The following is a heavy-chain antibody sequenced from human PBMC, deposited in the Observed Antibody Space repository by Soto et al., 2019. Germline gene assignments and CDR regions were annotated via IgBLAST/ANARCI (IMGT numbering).Heavy chain of an antibody. CDR3: TTGSVEGI. V-gene: IGHV3-15*07. CDR1: GFSFNEAW. Sequence: EVQLVESAGGLVKPGGSLRLSCVASGFSFNEAWMNWVLQAPVEGLEWVGRIKTSAGGGATDYAAPVQGRFTISRDDSKNALYLHMNSLRTEDTAIYYCTTGSVEGIWGQGTTVTVSS. D-gene: IGHD2-15*01. J-gene: IGHJ6*02. CDR2: IKTSAGGGAT.